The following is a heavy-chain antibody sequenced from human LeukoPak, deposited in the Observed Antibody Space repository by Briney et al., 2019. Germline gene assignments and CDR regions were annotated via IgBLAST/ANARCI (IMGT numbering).Heavy chain of an antibody. CDR2: ISWNGETK. J-gene: IGHJ4*02. D-gene: IGHD1-1*01. V-gene: IGHV3-48*03. Sequence: GGSLRLSCAASGFTISSYEMDWVRQAPGKGLEWVSHISWNGETKTYADSVQGRFTISRDNAKNSLYLQMSSLRAEDTAIYYCARDQYGTRLDWGQGTLVTVSS. CDR1: GFTISSYE. CDR3: ARDQYGTRLD.